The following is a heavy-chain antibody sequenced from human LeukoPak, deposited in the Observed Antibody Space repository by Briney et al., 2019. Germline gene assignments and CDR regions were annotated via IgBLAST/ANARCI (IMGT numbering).Heavy chain of an antibody. CDR3: AKEVGYGSPYFDY. V-gene: IGHV3-30*18. J-gene: IGHJ4*02. CDR2: ISFDVSSE. CDR1: GFTFSNYG. Sequence: GGSLRLSCAASGFTFSNYGMHWVRQAPGKGLEWVALISFDVSSEYYADSVKGRFSISRDNSKNTLYLQMNNARVDDTAVYYCAKEVGYGSPYFDYWGQGTLVTVSS. D-gene: IGHD5-12*01.